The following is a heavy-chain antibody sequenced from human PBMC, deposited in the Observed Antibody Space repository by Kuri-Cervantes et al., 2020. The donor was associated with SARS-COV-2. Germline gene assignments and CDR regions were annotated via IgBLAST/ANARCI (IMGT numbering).Heavy chain of an antibody. D-gene: IGHD3-3*01. Sequence: SETLSLTCTVSGGSISSYYWSWIWQPPGKGLEWIGYIYYSGSTNYNPSLKSRVTISVDTSKNQFSLKLSSVTAADTAVYYCARWPSRSGSIDYWGQGTLVTVSS. J-gene: IGHJ4*02. CDR3: ARWPSRSGSIDY. V-gene: IGHV4-59*01. CDR1: GGSISSYY. CDR2: IYYSGST.